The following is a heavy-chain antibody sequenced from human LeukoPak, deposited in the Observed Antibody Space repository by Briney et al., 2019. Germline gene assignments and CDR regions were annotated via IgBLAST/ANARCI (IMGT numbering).Heavy chain of an antibody. CDR3: ARGAIGYCSSTSCFSPTRFDP. V-gene: IGHV1-8*03. D-gene: IGHD2-2*01. Sequence: ASVKVSCKASGYTFTSYDINWVRQATGQGLECMGWMNPNSGNTGYAQKFQGRVTITRNTSISTAYMELSSLRSEDTAVYYCARGAIGYCSSTSCFSPTRFDPWGQGTLVTVSS. CDR2: MNPNSGNT. CDR1: GYTFTSYD. J-gene: IGHJ5*02.